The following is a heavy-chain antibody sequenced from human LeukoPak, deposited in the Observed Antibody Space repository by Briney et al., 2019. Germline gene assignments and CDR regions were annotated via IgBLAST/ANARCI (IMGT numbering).Heavy chain of an antibody. CDR2: IYYSGST. D-gene: IGHD6-19*01. V-gene: IGHV4-59*08. Sequence: PSETLSLTCTVSGGSITSYYCSWIRQPPGKGREWIGYIYYSGSTNYNPSLKTRVTISVDPSKNQFSLKLSSVTAADTAVYYCARKGSSGWIFDYWGQGTLVTVSS. CDR3: ARKGSSGWIFDY. J-gene: IGHJ4*02. CDR1: GGSITSYY.